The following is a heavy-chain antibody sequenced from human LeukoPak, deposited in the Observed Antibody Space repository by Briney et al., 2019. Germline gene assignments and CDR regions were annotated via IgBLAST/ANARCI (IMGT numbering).Heavy chain of an antibody. Sequence: NPSETLSLTCAVYGGSFSGYYWSWIRQPPGKGLEWIGEINHSGSTNYNPSLKSRVTISVDTSKNQFSLKLSSVTAADTAVYYCAIQKKYYYGSGGFDYWGQGTLVTVSS. CDR3: AIQKKYYYGSGGFDY. D-gene: IGHD3-10*01. CDR2: INHSGST. V-gene: IGHV4-34*01. J-gene: IGHJ4*02. CDR1: GGSFSGYY.